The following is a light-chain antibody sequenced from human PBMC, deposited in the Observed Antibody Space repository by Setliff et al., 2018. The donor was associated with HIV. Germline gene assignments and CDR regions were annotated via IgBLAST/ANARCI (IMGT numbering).Light chain of an antibody. Sequence: QSALTQPASVSGSPGQAITISCTGTSNDVGRYNLVSWYQQYPGEAPKVIIYDVNKRPSGVSNRFSGSKSGNTASLTISGFQAEDEADFYCCSYAGSSAPVVFGGGTKVTVL. V-gene: IGLV2-23*02. J-gene: IGLJ2*01. CDR2: DVN. CDR3: CSYAGSSAPVV. CDR1: SNDVGRYNL.